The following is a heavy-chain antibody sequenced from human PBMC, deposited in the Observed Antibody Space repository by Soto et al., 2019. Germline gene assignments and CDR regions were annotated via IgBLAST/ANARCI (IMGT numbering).Heavy chain of an antibody. CDR1: GASIKNSDGYY. Sequence: SETLSLTCTVSGASIKNSDGYYWSWLRQRPGKGLEWIGFIYQSGSTDYNPSLRNRVTMSVDTSMYQFSLKLTSVTAADTAVYYCARDFSCDGDCNGYFDHWSQGTLVTVSS. D-gene: IGHD2-21*02. V-gene: IGHV4-31*03. CDR3: ARDFSCDGDCNGYFDH. CDR2: IYQSGST. J-gene: IGHJ4*02.